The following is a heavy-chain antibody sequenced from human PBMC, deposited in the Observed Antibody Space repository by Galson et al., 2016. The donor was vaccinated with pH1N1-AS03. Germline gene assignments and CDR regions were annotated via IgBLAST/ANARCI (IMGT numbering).Heavy chain of an antibody. CDR3: ARGQGGLPRNWKVAPYGLAV. CDR1: GGTFGTYA. D-gene: IGHD1-1*01. J-gene: IGHJ3*01. V-gene: IGHV1-69*13. Sequence: SVKVSCKASGGTFGTYAVVWLRQAPGQGLRPGPGQGLQWLGGILPVFVPPKYAQELNARLTIVADESTAPSYMELSNVTPDDTAMYYWARGQGGLPRNWKVAPYGLAVWGQGTIVAVTS. CDR2: ILPVFVPP.